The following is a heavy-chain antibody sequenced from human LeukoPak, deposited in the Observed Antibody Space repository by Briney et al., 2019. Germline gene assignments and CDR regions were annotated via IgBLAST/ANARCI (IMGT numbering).Heavy chain of an antibody. Sequence: SETLSLTCTVSGGSISSYYWSWIRQPPGKGLEWIGYIYYSGSTNYNPSLKSRVTKSVDTSKNQFSLKLSSVTAADTAVYYCARGVGLSDILTGYYNWFLNYYYGMDVWGQGTTVTVSS. V-gene: IGHV4-59*01. CDR3: ARGVGLSDILTGYYNWFLNYYYGMDV. J-gene: IGHJ6*02. CDR2: IYYSGST. D-gene: IGHD3-9*01. CDR1: GGSISSYY.